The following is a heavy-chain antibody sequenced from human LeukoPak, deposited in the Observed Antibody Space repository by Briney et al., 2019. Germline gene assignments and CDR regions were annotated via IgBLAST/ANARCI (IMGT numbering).Heavy chain of an antibody. CDR3: ARGRRYYYDSSGPETSDY. CDR1: GGSFSGYY. V-gene: IGHV4-34*01. CDR2: INHSGST. J-gene: IGHJ4*02. D-gene: IGHD3-22*01. Sequence: SETLSLTCAVYGGSFSGYYWSWIRQPPGKALEWIGEINHSGSTNYNPSLKSRVTISVDTSKNQFSLKLSSVTAADTAVYYCARGRRYYYDSSGPETSDYWGQGTLVTVSS.